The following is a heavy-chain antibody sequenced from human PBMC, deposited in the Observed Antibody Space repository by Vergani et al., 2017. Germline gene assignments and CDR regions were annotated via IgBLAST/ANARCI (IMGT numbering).Heavy chain of an antibody. CDR3: ARQYCSSTSCYYMDV. D-gene: IGHD2-2*01. J-gene: IGHJ6*03. Sequence: EVQLVLSGAEVKKPGESLKISCKGSGYSFTSYWIGWVRQMPGKGLEWMGIICPGDSDTRYSPSFQGQVTISADKSISTAYLQWSSLKASDTAMYYCARQYCSSTSCYYMDVWGKGTTVTVSS. CDR2: ICPGDSDT. V-gene: IGHV5-51*01. CDR1: GYSFTSYW.